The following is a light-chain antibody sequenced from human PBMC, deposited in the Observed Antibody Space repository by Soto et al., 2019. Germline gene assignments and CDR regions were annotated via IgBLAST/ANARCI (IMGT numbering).Light chain of an antibody. V-gene: IGKV3-20*01. CDR1: QSIGSNY. J-gene: IGKJ1*01. CDR2: IAS. CDR3: QQYGSSPWT. Sequence: EIVLTQTPGTLSLSPGERATLSCRASQSIGSNYLAWYQQKPGQAPRLLIYIASSRATGIPDRFSGSGSGTDFTLTISRMEPEDFAVYYCQQYGSSPWTFGHGTKVEI.